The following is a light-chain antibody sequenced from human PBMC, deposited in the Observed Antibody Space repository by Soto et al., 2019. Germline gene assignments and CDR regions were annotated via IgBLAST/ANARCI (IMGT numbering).Light chain of an antibody. CDR3: CSYAGGYIYL. CDR1: SSNIGSNY. V-gene: IGLV2-11*01. CDR2: DVT. J-gene: IGLJ1*01. Sequence: QSVLTQPPSASGTPGQRVTISCSGSSSNIGSNYVSWYQQHPGRPPKLMIYDVTKWPSGVPERFSGSKSGNTASLTISGLQAEDEADYFCCSYAGGYIYLFGTGTKVTVL.